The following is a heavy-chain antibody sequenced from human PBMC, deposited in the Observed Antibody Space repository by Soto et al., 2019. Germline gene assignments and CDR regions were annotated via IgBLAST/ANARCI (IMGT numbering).Heavy chain of an antibody. V-gene: IGHV3-30*03. D-gene: IGHD2-8*02. Sequence: QVQLVESGGGVVQPGRSLRLSCAVSGFTVSTYGMHWVRQAPGKGLEWVAVISRDGGTKYYADSVKGRFIISRDNSRNKLFLEMNSLRSDDMAVYYCTGEVASGYWGQGTLVTVSS. J-gene: IGHJ4*02. CDR2: ISRDGGTK. CDR1: GFTVSTYG. CDR3: TGEVASGY.